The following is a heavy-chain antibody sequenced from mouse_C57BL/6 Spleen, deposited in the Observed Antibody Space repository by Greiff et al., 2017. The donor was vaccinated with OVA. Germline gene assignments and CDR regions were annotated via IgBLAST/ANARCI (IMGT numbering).Heavy chain of an antibody. D-gene: IGHD1-1*01. Sequence: QVQLQQPGAELVRPGSSVKLSCKASGYTFTSYWMHWVKQRPIQGLEWIGNIDPSDSETHYNQKFKDKATLTVDKSSSTAYMQLSSLTSEDSAVEYCGRDYGSSQDAMDYWGQGTSVTVSS. CDR2: IDPSDSET. J-gene: IGHJ4*01. CDR3: GRDYGSSQDAMDY. CDR1: GYTFTSYW. V-gene: IGHV1-52*01.